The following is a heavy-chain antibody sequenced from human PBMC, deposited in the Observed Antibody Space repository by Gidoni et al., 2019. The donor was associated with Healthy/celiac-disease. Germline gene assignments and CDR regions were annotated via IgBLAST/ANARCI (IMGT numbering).Heavy chain of an antibody. Sequence: FTVRSNYMSWVRQAPGKGLEWVSVIYSGGSTYYADSVKGRFTISRDNSKNTLYLQMNSLRAEDTAVYYCAVPSYDSSGYYPLDYWGQGTLVTVSS. CDR1: FTVRSNY. J-gene: IGHJ4*02. V-gene: IGHV3-53*01. D-gene: IGHD3-22*01. CDR3: AVPSYDSSGYYPLDY. CDR2: IYSGGST.